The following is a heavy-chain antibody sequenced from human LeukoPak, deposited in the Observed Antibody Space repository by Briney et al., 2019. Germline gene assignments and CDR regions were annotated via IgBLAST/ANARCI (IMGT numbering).Heavy chain of an antibody. V-gene: IGHV3-23*01. J-gene: IGHJ4*02. CDR2: IIGSGDNT. D-gene: IGHD3-3*02. CDR1: GFTFSNNA. CDR3: AKGRSHFWSDYDY. Sequence: GGSLRLSCAASGFTFSNNAMSWVRQAPGKGLEWVSSIIGSGDNTYYADSAKGRLTISRDNSKNTLYLQMNSLRAEDTAIYYCAKGRSHFWSDYDYWGQGTLVTVSS.